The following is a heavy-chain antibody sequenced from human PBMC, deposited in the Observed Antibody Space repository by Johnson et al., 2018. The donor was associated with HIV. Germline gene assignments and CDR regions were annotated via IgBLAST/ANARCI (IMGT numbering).Heavy chain of an antibody. CDR1: GFTFDDYG. D-gene: IGHD1-26*01. J-gene: IGHJ3*02. CDR3: AKGWIVGATKGEVDAFDI. Sequence: MLLVESGGGVVRPGGSLRLSCAASGFTFDDYGMSWVRQAPGKGLEWVSGINWNGGGTGYADSVKGRFTISRDNAKNTLYLQMNSLRAEDTALYYCAKGWIVGATKGEVDAFDIWGQGTMVTVSS. CDR2: INWNGGGT. V-gene: IGHV3-20*04.